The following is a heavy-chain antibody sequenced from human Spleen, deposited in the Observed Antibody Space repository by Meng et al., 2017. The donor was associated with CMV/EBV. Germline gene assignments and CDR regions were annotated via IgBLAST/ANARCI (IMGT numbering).Heavy chain of an antibody. CDR3: ARKAYSSDY. CDR1: GCSFLSYG. V-gene: IGHV1-18*01. Sequence: SCRASGCSFLSYGISWVRQAPGQGLEWMGWISAYNGDTNYAQKIQGRVTVTVDPSTSTAYMELRSLRSDDTAVYYCARKAYSSDYWGQGTLVTVSS. D-gene: IGHD4-11*01. CDR2: ISAYNGDT. J-gene: IGHJ4*02.